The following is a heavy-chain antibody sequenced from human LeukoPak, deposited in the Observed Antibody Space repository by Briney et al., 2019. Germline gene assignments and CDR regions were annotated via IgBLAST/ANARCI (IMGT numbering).Heavy chain of an antibody. J-gene: IGHJ4*02. Sequence: SETLSLTCTISGDSISDYYWNWIRQAPGKGLEWIGYYYSGSTSYNLSLEGRVTISFDTSKKQFSLKLRSMTAADTAVYYCARDWELGYWGRGTLVTVSS. V-gene: IGHV4-59*01. D-gene: IGHD1-7*01. CDR3: ARDWELGY. CDR2: YYSGST. CDR1: GDSISDYY.